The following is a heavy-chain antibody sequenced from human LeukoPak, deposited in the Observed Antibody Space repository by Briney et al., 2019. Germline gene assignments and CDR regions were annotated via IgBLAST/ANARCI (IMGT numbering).Heavy chain of an antibody. D-gene: IGHD5-12*01. V-gene: IGHV3-20*04. Sequence: GGSLRLSCAASGFTFNNYAFNWVRQPPGKGLEWVSGISDGGTTYYADSVKSGFSISRDNAKNSLYLQMNSLRAEDTAFYYCARDDPYSGYDYDYWGRGVLVTVSS. CDR2: ISDGGTT. CDR3: ARDDPYSGYDYDY. J-gene: IGHJ4*02. CDR1: GFTFNNYA.